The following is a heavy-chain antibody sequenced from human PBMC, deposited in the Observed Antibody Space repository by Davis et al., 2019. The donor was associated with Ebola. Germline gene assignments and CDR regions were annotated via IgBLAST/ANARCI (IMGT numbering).Heavy chain of an antibody. V-gene: IGHV4-39*01. D-gene: IGHD4-17*01. J-gene: IGHJ5*02. Sequence: MPSETLSLTCTVSGGSISSSSYYWGWIRQPPGKGLEWIGYIYYSGSTYYNPSLKSRVTISVDTSKNQFSLKLSSVTAADTAVYYCARHLPTHYGDYELWNWFDPWGQGTLVTVSS. CDR2: IYYSGST. CDR3: ARHLPTHYGDYELWNWFDP. CDR1: GGSISSSSYY.